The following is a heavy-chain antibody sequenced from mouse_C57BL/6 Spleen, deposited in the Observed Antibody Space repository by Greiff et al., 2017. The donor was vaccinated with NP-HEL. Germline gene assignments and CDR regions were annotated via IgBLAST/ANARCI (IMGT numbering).Heavy chain of an antibody. D-gene: IGHD2-4*01. CDR3: TRGPDYAWFAY. CDR2: ISSGGDYI. CDR1: GFTFSSYA. V-gene: IGHV5-9-1*02. Sequence: EVKLMESGEGLVKPGGSLKLSCAASGFTFSSYAMSWVRQTPEKRLEWVAYISSGGDYIYYADTVKGRFTISRDNARNTLYLQMSSLKSEDTAMYYCTRGPDYAWFAYWGQGTLVTVSA. J-gene: IGHJ3*01.